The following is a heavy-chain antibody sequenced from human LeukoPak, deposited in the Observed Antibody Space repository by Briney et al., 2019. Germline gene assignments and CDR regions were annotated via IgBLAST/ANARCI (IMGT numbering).Heavy chain of an antibody. CDR3: ARIDKNYYYYMDV. V-gene: IGHV3-7*01. Sequence: PGGSLRLSCAASGFTFSSYWMSWVRQAPGKGLEWVANIKQDGSEKYYVDSVKGRFTISRDNAKNSLYLQMNSLRAEDTAVYYCARIDKNYYYYMDVWGKGTTVTVSS. CDR1: GFTFSSYW. CDR2: IKQDGSEK. J-gene: IGHJ6*03. D-gene: IGHD3-22*01.